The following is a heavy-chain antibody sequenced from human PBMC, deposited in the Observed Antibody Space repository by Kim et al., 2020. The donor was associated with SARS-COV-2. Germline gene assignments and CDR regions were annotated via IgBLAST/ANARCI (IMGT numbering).Heavy chain of an antibody. Sequence: GGSLRLSCAASGFTFRSHWMHWVRQAPGKGLVWVSRINYDGSSTTYADSVKGRFTISRDNAKNTVYLQLNSLRVEDTAVFYCTRDSAGLENWGQGTLVTV. CDR2: INYDGSST. CDR3: TRDSAGLEN. J-gene: IGHJ4*02. CDR1: GFTFRSHW. V-gene: IGHV3-74*01.